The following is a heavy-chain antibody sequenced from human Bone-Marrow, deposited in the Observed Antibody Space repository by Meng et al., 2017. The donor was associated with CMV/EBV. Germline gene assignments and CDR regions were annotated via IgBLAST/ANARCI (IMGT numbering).Heavy chain of an antibody. Sequence: ASVKVSCKASGYMFTDYYMHWVRQAPGQGLEWMGRINPNSGGTKFSQNFQGRVTMTRDTSVSTAYMELSRLKSDDTAVYYCARARITIFGVVNGAFDIWGQGTMVTV. D-gene: IGHD3-3*01. J-gene: IGHJ3*02. CDR2: INPNSGGT. CDR3: ARARITIFGVVNGAFDI. CDR1: GYMFTDYY. V-gene: IGHV1-2*06.